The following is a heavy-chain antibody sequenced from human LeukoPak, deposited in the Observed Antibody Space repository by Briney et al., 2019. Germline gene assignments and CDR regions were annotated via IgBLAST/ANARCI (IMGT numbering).Heavy chain of an antibody. J-gene: IGHJ6*04. CDR1: GFTFSDFH. Sequence: GGSLRLSCVASGFTFSDFHMSWISRAPGKGLEGVSYISGGRTYLDYADSVKRRFTLSRDNAKNSLYLQMNSLRAQDTAVYYCARDTGRSRYYYGMDVWGKGTTVTVSP. D-gene: IGHD2-8*02. CDR2: ISGGRTYL. V-gene: IGHV3-11*06. CDR3: ARDTGRSRYYYGMDV.